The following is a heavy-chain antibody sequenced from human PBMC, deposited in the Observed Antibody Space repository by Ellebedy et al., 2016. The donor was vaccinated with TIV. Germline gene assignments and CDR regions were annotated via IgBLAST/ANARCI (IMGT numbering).Heavy chain of an antibody. J-gene: IGHJ5*02. CDR3: AKSPYGSGRGWFDP. V-gene: IGHV3-23*01. D-gene: IGHD3-10*01. CDR1: GFTFSSYA. Sequence: GESLKISCAASGFTFSSYAMSWVRQAPGKGLEWVSAISGSGGSKYYADSVKGRFTISRDNSKNTLYLQINSWRAEDTAVYYCAKSPYGSGRGWFDPWGQGTLVTVSS. CDR2: ISGSGGSK.